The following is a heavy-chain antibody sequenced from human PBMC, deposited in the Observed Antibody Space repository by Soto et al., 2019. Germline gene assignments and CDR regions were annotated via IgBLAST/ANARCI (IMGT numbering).Heavy chain of an antibody. D-gene: IGHD3-3*01. CDR3: ARGDDFWSGYSLSDAFDI. V-gene: IGHV3-30-3*01. Sequence: GGSLRLSCAASGFTFSSYAMHWVRQAPGKGLEWVAVISYDGSNKYYADSVKGRFTISRDNSKNTLYLQMNSLRAEDTAVYYCARGDDFWSGYSLSDAFDIWGQGTMVTVSS. CDR2: ISYDGSNK. CDR1: GFTFSSYA. J-gene: IGHJ3*02.